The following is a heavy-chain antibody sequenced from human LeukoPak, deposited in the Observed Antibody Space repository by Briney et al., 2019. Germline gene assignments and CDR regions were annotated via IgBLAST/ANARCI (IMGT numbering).Heavy chain of an antibody. CDR3: ARAKGYYYDSSGYYHITYYYYGMDV. J-gene: IGHJ6*02. Sequence: GGSLRLSCAASGFTFSSYWMSWVRQAPGKGLEWVANIKQDGSEKYYVDSVKGPFTISRDNAKNSLYLQMNSLRAEDTAVYYCARAKGYYYDSSGYYHITYYYYGMDVWGQGTTVTVSS. D-gene: IGHD3-22*01. CDR2: IKQDGSEK. CDR1: GFTFSSYW. V-gene: IGHV3-7*03.